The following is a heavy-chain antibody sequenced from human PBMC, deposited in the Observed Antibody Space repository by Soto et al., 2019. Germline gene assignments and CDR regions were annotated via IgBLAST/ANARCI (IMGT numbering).Heavy chain of an antibody. J-gene: IGHJ5*02. V-gene: IGHV4-59*08. Sequence: SETLSLTCTVSGGSIDNYYWSWIRQPPGKGLAWIGYISYSGSTNYNPSLKSRVTISVDTSKSQFSLKLTSVTAADTAVYYCARQAYCSSTSCYSDPNNWFDPWGQGILVTVSS. D-gene: IGHD2-2*02. CDR3: ARQAYCSSTSCYSDPNNWFDP. CDR1: GGSIDNYY. CDR2: ISYSGST.